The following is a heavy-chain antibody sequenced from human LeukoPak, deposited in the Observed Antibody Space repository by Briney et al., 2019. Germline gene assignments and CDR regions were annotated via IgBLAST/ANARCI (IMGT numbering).Heavy chain of an antibody. CDR3: ARRAYSGSYGWAFYFDY. D-gene: IGHD1-26*01. J-gene: IGHJ4*02. V-gene: IGHV1-69*13. Sequence: ASVKVSCKASGGTFSSYAISWVRQAPGQGLEWMGGIIPIFGTANYAQKFQGRVTITADESTSTAYMELSSPRSDDTAVYYCARRAYSGSYGWAFYFDYWGQGTLVTVSS. CDR2: IIPIFGTA. CDR1: GGTFSSYA.